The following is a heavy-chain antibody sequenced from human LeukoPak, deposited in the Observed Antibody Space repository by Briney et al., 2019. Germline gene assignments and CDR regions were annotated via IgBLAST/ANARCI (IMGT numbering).Heavy chain of an antibody. D-gene: IGHD3-10*01. CDR1: GGTFSNYA. CDR2: IIPILGIA. J-gene: IGHJ4*02. Sequence: SVKVSCKASGGTFSNYAISWVRQAPGQGLEWMGRIIPILGIANYAQKFQGRVTITADKSTSTAYMELSSLRSEDTAVYYCATQQLGHYGSGSYYFDYWGQGTLVTVSS. V-gene: IGHV1-69*04. CDR3: ATQQLGHYGSGSYYFDY.